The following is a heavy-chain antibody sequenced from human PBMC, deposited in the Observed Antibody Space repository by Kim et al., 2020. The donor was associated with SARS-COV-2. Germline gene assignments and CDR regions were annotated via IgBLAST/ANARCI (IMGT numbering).Heavy chain of an antibody. CDR3: ARRSGYHEPHDY. D-gene: IGHD3-22*01. CDR1: GGSISSSSYY. J-gene: IGHJ4*02. Sequence: SETLSLTCTVSGGSISSSSYYWGWIRQPPGKGLEWIGSIYYSGSTYYNPSLKSRVTISVDTSKNQFSLKLSSVTAADTAVYYCARRSGYHEPHDYWGQGTLVTVSS. CDR2: IYYSGST. V-gene: IGHV4-39*01.